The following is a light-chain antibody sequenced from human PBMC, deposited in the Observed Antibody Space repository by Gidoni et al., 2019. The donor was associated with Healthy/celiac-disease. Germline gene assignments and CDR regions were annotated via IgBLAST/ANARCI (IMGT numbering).Light chain of an antibody. V-gene: IGKV1-33*01. CDR3: QQYDNLPPLT. CDR2: DES. J-gene: IGKJ4*01. CDR1: QAIRNY. Sequence: DIPMTQSPSSLSASVGDRVTIPCQASQAIRNYLNWYQQKPGKAPKPLIYDESNLETGVPTRFSGSGSGTDFTFTISSLKPEDIATYYCQQYDNLPPLTFGGETNVEIK.